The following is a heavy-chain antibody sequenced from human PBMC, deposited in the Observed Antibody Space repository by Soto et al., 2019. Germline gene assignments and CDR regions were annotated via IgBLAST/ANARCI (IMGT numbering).Heavy chain of an antibody. V-gene: IGHV1-2*02. J-gene: IGHJ5*02. CDR2: INPNSGGT. Sequence: ASVKVSCKASGYTFTGYYMHWVRQAPGQGLEWMGWINPNSGGTNYAQKFQGRVTMTRDTSISTAYMELSRLRSDDTAVYYCARDRGPPVRNWFDPWGQGTLVTVSS. D-gene: IGHD3-10*01. CDR3: ARDRGPPVRNWFDP. CDR1: GYTFTGYY.